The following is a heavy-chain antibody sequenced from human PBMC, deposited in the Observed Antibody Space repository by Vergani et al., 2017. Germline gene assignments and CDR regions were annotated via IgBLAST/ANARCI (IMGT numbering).Heavy chain of an antibody. D-gene: IGHD2-21*01. CDR3: ARASHCINCYSEGPNGPGYYYMDV. Sequence: EVQLLESGGVMVQPGGSLRLSCATSGFTFNIYAMSWVRQAPGKGLEWVSAISGNAISTYYADSVKGRFTISRDNSENTLYLQMNSLRAEDTAVYYCARASHCINCYSEGPNGPGYYYMDVWGKGTTVTVSS. J-gene: IGHJ6*03. CDR1: GFTFNIYA. V-gene: IGHV3-23*01. CDR2: ISGNAIST.